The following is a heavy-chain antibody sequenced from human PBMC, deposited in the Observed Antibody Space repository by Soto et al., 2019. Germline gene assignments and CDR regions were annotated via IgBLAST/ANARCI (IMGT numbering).Heavy chain of an antibody. D-gene: IGHD3-22*01. CDR3: AKDETYYYDSSGYPPPHWYFDL. Sequence: EVQLLESGGGLVQPGGSLRLSCAASGFTFSSYAMSWVRQAPGKGLEWVSAISGSGGSKYYADSVKGRFTISRDNSKNTLYLQMNSLRPEDTAVYYCAKDETYYYDSSGYPPPHWYFDLWGRGTLVTVSS. CDR2: ISGSGGSK. V-gene: IGHV3-23*01. J-gene: IGHJ2*01. CDR1: GFTFSSYA.